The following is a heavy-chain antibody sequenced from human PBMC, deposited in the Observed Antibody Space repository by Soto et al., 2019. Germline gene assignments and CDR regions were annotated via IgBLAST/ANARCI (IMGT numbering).Heavy chain of an antibody. CDR1: GFSFSVNGVA. J-gene: IGHJ4*02. D-gene: IGHD3-10*01. CDR3: AHKRDVSRGFKY. V-gene: IGHV2-5*02. CDR2: IYWDDDQ. Sequence: QITLKESGPTLVKPTQTLTLTCTVSGFSFSVNGVAVGWIRQPPGQALEWLALIYWDDDQRYNPSLKDRLTITKDTSRNQVVLTMTNMDPVDTATYYCAHKRDVSRGFKYWGKGTLVTVSS.